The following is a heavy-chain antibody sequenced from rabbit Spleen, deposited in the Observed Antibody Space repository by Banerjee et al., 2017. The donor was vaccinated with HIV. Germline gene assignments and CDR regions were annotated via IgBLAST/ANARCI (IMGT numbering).Heavy chain of an antibody. CDR1: GVSFSSNYY. CDR3: ARDSGSSFSSYGMDL. D-gene: IGHD8-1*01. J-gene: IGHJ6*01. Sequence: QSLEESGGDLVKPGASLTLTCTASGVSFSSNYYMCRVRQAPGKGLEWIACIDSGSSGFTFFASWAKGRFTISKTSSTTVTLQMTSLTAADTATYFCARDSGSSFSSYGMDLWGQGTLVTVS. V-gene: IGHV1S40*01. CDR2: IDSGSSGFT.